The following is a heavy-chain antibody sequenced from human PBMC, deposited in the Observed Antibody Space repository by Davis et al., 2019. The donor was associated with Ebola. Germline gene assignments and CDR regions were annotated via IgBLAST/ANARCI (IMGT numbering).Heavy chain of an antibody. D-gene: IGHD6-6*01. CDR1: GFTFSSYG. CDR2: IRYDGSNK. V-gene: IGHV3-30*02. J-gene: IGHJ4*02. CDR3: AKDQYSTSSGIFNY. Sequence: GESLKISCAASGFTFSSYGMHWVRQAPGKGLEWVAFIRYDGSNKYYADSVKGRFTISRDNSKNTLCLQMNSLGAEDTAVYYCAKDQYSTSSGIFNYWGQGTLVTVSS.